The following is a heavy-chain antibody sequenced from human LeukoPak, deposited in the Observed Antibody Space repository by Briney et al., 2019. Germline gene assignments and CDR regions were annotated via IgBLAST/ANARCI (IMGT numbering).Heavy chain of an antibody. V-gene: IGHV4-59*01. CDR1: GGSINNYY. Sequence: SETLSLTCSVSGGSINNYYWSWVRQPPGKGLEGLGNIYFGGSTDYNSSLNTPLTISVDTFKNQLSLNLQSVTAADTATYYCARHRSDTGGKKGVNWFDPWGQGTLVTVSS. D-gene: IGHD4-23*01. CDR3: ARHRSDTGGKKGVNWFDP. J-gene: IGHJ5*02. CDR2: IYFGGST.